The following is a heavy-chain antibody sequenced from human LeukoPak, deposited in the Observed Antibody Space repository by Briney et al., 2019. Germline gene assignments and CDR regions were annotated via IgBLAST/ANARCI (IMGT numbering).Heavy chain of an antibody. CDR2: ISWNSGSI. D-gene: IGHD6-13*01. CDR1: GFTFDDYA. CDR3: AKAYSSSWSRGYFDY. Sequence: PGGSLRLSCAAPGFTFDDYAMHWVRQAPGKGLEWVSGISWNSGSIGYADSVKGRFTISRDNAKNSLYLQMNSLRAEDTALYYCAKAYSSSWSRGYFDYWGQGTLVTVSS. V-gene: IGHV3-9*01. J-gene: IGHJ4*02.